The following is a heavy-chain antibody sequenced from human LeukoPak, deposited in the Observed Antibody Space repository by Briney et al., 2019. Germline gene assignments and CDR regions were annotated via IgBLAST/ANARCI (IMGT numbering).Heavy chain of an antibody. CDR3: ARDYILPLETDNGDGFAI. V-gene: IGHV1-18*01. Sequence: GASVKVSCKASGYTFRQYSISWVRRAPGKGLEWMGWVSPSHTTRVYAQQSQGRVTMTADTNTNTVSMELRSLRSDDTAVYFCARDYILPLETDNGDGFAIWGQGTVVSVSS. D-gene: IGHD3-3*02. CDR2: VSPSHTTR. CDR1: GYTFRQYS. J-gene: IGHJ3*02.